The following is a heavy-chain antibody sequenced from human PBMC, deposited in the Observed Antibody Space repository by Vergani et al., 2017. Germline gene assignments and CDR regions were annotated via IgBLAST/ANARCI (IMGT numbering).Heavy chain of an antibody. J-gene: IGHJ4*02. V-gene: IGHV3-73*01. CDR3: TVRVAEADLVDY. D-gene: IGHD6-13*01. CDR1: GFTFSGSA. Sequence: EVQLVESGGGLVQPGGSLKLSCAASGFTFSGSAMHLVRQASGKGLEWVGRIRSKANSYATAYAASVKGRFTISRDDSKNTAYLQMNSLETEDTAVYYCTVRVAEADLVDYWGQGTLVTVSS. CDR2: IRSKANSYAT.